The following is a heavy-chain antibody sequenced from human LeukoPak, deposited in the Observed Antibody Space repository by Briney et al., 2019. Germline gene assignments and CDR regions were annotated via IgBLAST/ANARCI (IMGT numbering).Heavy chain of an antibody. CDR3: ASKPLRRIPDAFDI. V-gene: IGHV4-61*02. J-gene: IGHJ3*02. Sequence: SETLPLTCTVSGGSISSGSYYWSWIRQPAGKGLEWIGRIYASGSTNYNPSLKSRVTISVDRSKNQFSLKLSSVTAADTAVYYCASKPLRRIPDAFDIWGQGTMVTVSS. CDR2: IYASGST. CDR1: GGSISSGSYY.